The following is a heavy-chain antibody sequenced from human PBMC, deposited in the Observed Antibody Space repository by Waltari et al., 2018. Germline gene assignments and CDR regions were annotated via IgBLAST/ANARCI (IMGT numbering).Heavy chain of an antibody. D-gene: IGHD6-19*01. CDR2: ISGSGGST. V-gene: IGHV3-23*01. CDR3: AKDPLHMGSGWYPPGDYFDN. J-gene: IGHJ4*02. CDR1: GFTFSSYA. Sequence: EVQLLESGGGLVQPGGSLRLSCAASGFTFSSYAMTWVRHAPGKGLEWVSAISGSGGSTYYADSVKGRFTISRDNSKNTLYLQMNSLRAEDTAVYYCAKDPLHMGSGWYPPGDYFDNWGQGTLVTVSS.